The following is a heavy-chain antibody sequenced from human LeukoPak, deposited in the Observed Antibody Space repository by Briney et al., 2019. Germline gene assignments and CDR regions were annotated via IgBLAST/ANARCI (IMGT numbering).Heavy chain of an antibody. Sequence: GGSLRLSCAASGFTFSSYAMSWVRQAPGKGLEWASAISGSGGSTYYADSVKGRFTISRDNFKNTLYLQMNSLRAEDTAVYYCAKRVGATPLGRFDYWGQGTLVTVSS. J-gene: IGHJ4*02. CDR3: AKRVGATPLGRFDY. CDR2: ISGSGGST. D-gene: IGHD1-26*01. CDR1: GFTFSSYA. V-gene: IGHV3-23*01.